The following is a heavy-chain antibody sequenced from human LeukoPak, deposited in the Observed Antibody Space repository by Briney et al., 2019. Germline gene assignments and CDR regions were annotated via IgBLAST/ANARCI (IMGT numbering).Heavy chain of an antibody. D-gene: IGHD2-15*01. CDR1: GGSISNYF. V-gene: IGHV4-59*08. CDR2: VFHTGDS. Sequence: SETLSLTCSVSGGSISNYFWAWIRQPAGKGLEWIGYVFHTGDSNCNPSLKRRVTMSLDTSKNQLSLRLTSVTAADTAVYYCARHPFATPFDRWGRGTLVTVSS. CDR3: ARHPFATPFDR. J-gene: IGHJ5*02.